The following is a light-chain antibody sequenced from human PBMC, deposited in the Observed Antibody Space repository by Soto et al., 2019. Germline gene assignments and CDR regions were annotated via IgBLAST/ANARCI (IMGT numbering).Light chain of an antibody. J-gene: IGKJ1*01. CDR1: QSISSW. CDR2: DAS. CDR3: QQYNSYSQA. V-gene: IGKV1-5*01. Sequence: DIQITQSPSTLSASVGDRVTNTCRASQSISSWLAWYQQKPGKAPKLLIYDASSLESGVLSRFRGSGSGTEFTLTISSLKPDDFETYYCQQYNSYSQAFGQGTKVDIK.